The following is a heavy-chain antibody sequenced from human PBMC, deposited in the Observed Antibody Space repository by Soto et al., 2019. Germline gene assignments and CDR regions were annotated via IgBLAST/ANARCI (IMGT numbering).Heavy chain of an antibody. Sequence: SETLSLTCTVSGGSISSSIYYWGWIRQPPGKGLEWIGNIYYSGGTYYNPSLNSRVTISVDKSKNHFSLKLSSVTAADTAVYYCARRIYGSGYYDYWGPGTLLTVSS. CDR3: ARRIYGSGYYDY. CDR1: GGSISSSIYY. V-gene: IGHV4-39*02. CDR2: IYYSGGT. D-gene: IGHD3-10*01. J-gene: IGHJ4*02.